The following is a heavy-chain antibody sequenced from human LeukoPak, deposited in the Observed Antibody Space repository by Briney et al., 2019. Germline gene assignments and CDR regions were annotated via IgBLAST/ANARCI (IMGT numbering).Heavy chain of an antibody. D-gene: IGHD3-3*01. CDR2: ISAYNGNT. Sequence: GASVKVSCKASGYTFTSYGISWVRQAPGQGLEWMGWISAYNGNTNYAQKLQGRVTMTTDTSTSTAYMELRSLRSDDTAVYYCARTPRVGVVGGHYFDYWGQGTLVTVSS. J-gene: IGHJ4*02. CDR3: ARTPRVGVVGGHYFDY. V-gene: IGHV1-18*01. CDR1: GYTFTSYG.